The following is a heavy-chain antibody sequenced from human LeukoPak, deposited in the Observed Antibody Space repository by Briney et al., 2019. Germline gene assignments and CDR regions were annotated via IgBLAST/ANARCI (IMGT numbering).Heavy chain of an antibody. CDR2: INPNSGGT. V-gene: IGHV1-2*06. Sequence: ASVKVSCKASGYTFTGYYMHWVRQAPGQGLEWMGRINPNSGGTNYAQKFQGRVTVTRDTSISTAYMELSRLRSDDTAVYYCARDRRYCGGDCYSRWFDPWGQGTLVTVSS. CDR3: ARDRRYCGGDCYSRWFDP. J-gene: IGHJ5*02. CDR1: GYTFTGYY. D-gene: IGHD2-21*02.